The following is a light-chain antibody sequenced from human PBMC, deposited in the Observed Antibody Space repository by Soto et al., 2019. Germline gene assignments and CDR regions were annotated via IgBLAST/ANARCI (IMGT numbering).Light chain of an antibody. Sequence: EIVMTQSPATLSVSPGERATLSCRASQSVSSNLAWYQQKPGQAPRLLIYGASTRATGIPARFSGSGSGTEFNLTISSLQSEDSAVYYCQQYNNWPLWTFGQGTKVEIK. CDR2: GAS. CDR1: QSVSSN. CDR3: QQYNNWPLWT. J-gene: IGKJ1*01. V-gene: IGKV3-15*01.